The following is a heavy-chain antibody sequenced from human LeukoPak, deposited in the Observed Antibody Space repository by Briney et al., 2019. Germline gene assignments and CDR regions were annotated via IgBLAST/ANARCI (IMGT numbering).Heavy chain of an antibody. J-gene: IGHJ4*02. V-gene: IGHV4-59*01. CDR3: ARGGDSSGYYYPVFDY. Sequence: PSETLSLTCTVSGGSISSYYWSWIRQPPGKGQEWIGYIYYSGSTNYNPSLKSRVTISVDTSKNQFSLKLSSVTAADTAVYYCARGGDSSGYYYPVFDYWGQGTLVTVS. D-gene: IGHD3-22*01. CDR2: IYYSGST. CDR1: GGSISSYY.